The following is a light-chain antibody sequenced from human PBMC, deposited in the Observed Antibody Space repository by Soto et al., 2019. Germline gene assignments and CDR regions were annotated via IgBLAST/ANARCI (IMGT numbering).Light chain of an antibody. Sequence: QSVLTQPPSASGTPGQRVTISCSGSSSNIGGNTVNWYQQLPGTAPKLLMYSNNQRPSGVPDRFSGSKSGTSASLAISGLQSEDEADYYCAAWDDSLNGPVFGGGTKLTVL. CDR1: SSNIGGNT. CDR3: AAWDDSLNGPV. J-gene: IGLJ3*02. CDR2: SNN. V-gene: IGLV1-44*01.